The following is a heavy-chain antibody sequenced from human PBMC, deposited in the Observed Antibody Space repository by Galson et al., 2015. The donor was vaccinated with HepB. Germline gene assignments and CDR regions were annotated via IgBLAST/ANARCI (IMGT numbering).Heavy chain of an antibody. CDR3: ARGYYYDSSGHNDAFDI. CDR2: INPNSGGT. D-gene: IGHD3-22*01. CDR1: GYTFTGYY. Sequence: SVKVSCKASGYTFTGYYMHWVRQAPGQGLEWMGWINPNSGGTNYAQKFQGRVTMTRDTSISTAYMELSRLRSDDTAVYYCARGYYYDSSGHNDAFDIWGQGTMVTVSS. J-gene: IGHJ3*02. V-gene: IGHV1-2*02.